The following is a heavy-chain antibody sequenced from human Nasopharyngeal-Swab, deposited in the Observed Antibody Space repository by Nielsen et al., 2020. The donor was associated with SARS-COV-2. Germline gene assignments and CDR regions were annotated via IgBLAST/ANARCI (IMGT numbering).Heavy chain of an antibody. V-gene: IGHV4-39*01. D-gene: IGHD6-13*01. CDR2: IYYSGST. CDR1: GGSFSSYY. J-gene: IGHJ4*02. CDR3: ALRRRGIGFDY. Sequence: SETLSLTCAVYGGSFSSYYWGWIRQPPGKGLEWIGSIYYSGSTYYNPSLKSRVTISVDTSKNQSSLKLSSVTAADTAVYYCALRRRGIGFDYWGQGTLVTVSS.